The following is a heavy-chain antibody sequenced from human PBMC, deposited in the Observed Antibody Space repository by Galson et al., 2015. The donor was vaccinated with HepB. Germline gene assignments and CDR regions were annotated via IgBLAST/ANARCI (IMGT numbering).Heavy chain of an antibody. CDR1: GFTFSDYY. Sequence: SLRLSCAASGFTFSDYYMSWIRQAPGKGLEWVARVRNKASSHTTEYAASVRGRFTISRDDLKNSVYLQMNSLKTEDTALYYCARGGVWGEGTTVTVSS. CDR3: ARGGV. V-gene: IGHV3-72*01. D-gene: IGHD1-26*01. CDR2: VRNKASSHTT. J-gene: IGHJ6*04.